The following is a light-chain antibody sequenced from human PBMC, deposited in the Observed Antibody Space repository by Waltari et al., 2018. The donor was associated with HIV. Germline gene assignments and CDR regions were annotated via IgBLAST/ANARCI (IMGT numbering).Light chain of an antibody. V-gene: IGLV2-8*01. J-gene: IGLJ3*02. CDR2: EVS. CDR1: SSDVGAYNY. CDR3: SSYAGSNIWV. Sequence: QSALTQPPSASGSPGQSVTISCTGTSSDVGAYNYVCWHQQYPGKAPNLMIYEVSKRPSGLPDRFAGSKAGNTASLTVSGLQAEDEADYYCSSYAGSNIWVFGGGTKLTVL.